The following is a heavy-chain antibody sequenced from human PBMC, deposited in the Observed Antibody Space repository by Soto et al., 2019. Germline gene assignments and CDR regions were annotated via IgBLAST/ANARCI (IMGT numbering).Heavy chain of an antibody. Sequence: AAVNVSCKCCGWSFPDYLVHWVRQSAAQGREWVGWVHPYRCGKKVAQKFQDTDSMTADTCSNTASMDVTGLKSDDTAVFYCARAAQAFFHTTGYYFYFDHWGQGTPVTVSS. J-gene: IGHJ4*02. CDR1: GWSFPDYL. CDR2: VHPYRCGK. V-gene: IGHV1-2*02. CDR3: ARAAQAFFHTTGYYFYFDH. D-gene: IGHD3-22*01.